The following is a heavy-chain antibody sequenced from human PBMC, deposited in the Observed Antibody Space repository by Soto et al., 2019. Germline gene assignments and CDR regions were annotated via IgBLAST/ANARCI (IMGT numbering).Heavy chain of an antibody. CDR3: ARIDFYDSSGYNLDY. CDR2: IYYSGST. Sequence: QVQLQESGPGLVKPSQTLSLTCTVSGGSISSGGYYWSWIRQHPGKVLEWIGYIYYSGSTYYNPYLKSRVTISVDTSKNQFSRKLSSVTAADTAVYYCARIDFYDSSGYNLDYWGQGTLVTVSS. CDR1: GGSISSGGYY. V-gene: IGHV4-31*03. D-gene: IGHD3-22*01. J-gene: IGHJ4*02.